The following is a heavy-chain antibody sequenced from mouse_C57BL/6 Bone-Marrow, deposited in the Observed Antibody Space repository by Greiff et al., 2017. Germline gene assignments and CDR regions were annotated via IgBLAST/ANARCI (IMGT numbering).Heavy chain of an antibody. D-gene: IGHD1-1*01. J-gene: IGHJ2*01. CDR1: GFTFSSYA. Sequence: EVHLVESGGGLVKPGGSLKLSCAASGFTFSSYAMSWVRQTPEKRLEWVATISDGGSYTYYPDNVKGRFTISRDNAKNNLYLQMSHLKSEDTAMYYCAREGDLRVYFDYWGQGTTRTVSS. CDR2: ISDGGSYT. CDR3: AREGDLRVYFDY. V-gene: IGHV5-4*01.